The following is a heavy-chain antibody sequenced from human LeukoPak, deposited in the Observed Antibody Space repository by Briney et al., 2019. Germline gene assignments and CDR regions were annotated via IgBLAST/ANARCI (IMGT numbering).Heavy chain of an antibody. Sequence: GGSLRLSCAASGFTFSSYSMNWVRQAPGKGLEWVSSISSSSSYIYYADSVKGRFTISRDNAKNSLYLQMNSLRAEDTAVYYCASLSSGWYFWDYYYGVDVWGQGTTVTVSS. CDR2: ISSSSSYI. D-gene: IGHD6-19*01. CDR3: ASLSSGWYFWDYYYGVDV. J-gene: IGHJ6*02. CDR1: GFTFSSYS. V-gene: IGHV3-21*01.